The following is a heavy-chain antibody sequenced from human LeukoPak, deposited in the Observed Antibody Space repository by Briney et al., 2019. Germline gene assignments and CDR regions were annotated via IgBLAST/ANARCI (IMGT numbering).Heavy chain of an antibody. CDR2: IIPIFGTA. CDR3: ARGRVYSEGDYYYYMDV. D-gene: IGHD3-10*01. J-gene: IGHJ6*03. CDR1: GGTFSSYA. Sequence: SEKVSCKASGGTFSSYAISWVRQAPGQALEWMGRIIPIFGTANYAQKFQARVTITTDESTSTGYMELSSLRSEDTAVDYCARGRVYSEGDYYYYMDVWGKGTTVTVSS. V-gene: IGHV1-69*05.